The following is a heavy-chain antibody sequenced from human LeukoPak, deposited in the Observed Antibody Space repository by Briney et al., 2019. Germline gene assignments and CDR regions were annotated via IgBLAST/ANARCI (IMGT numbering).Heavy chain of an antibody. D-gene: IGHD2-15*01. CDR2: IKEDGSET. V-gene: IGHV3-7*01. CDR1: GFIFKKYW. J-gene: IGHJ4*02. CDR3: ARDHGCSGGSCLTYDY. Sequence: GGSLRLSCAASGFIFKKYWMNWVRQVPGKGLECLANIKEDGSETYYADSVKGRFTISRDNPKNLLFLQINSLRVEDTAVYYCARDHGCSGGSCLTYDYWGQGTLVTVSS.